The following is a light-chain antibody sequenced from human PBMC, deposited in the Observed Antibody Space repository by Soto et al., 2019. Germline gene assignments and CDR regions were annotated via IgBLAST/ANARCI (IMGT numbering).Light chain of an antibody. CDR1: LSVLYSSNNKNY. Sequence: DVVMTQSPDSLAVSLGERATINCKSSLSVLYSSNNKNYLAWYQQKPGHPTKLLIYWASTRESGVPDRFSGNGSGTDFTLTISSLQAEDVAVYYCHQYYYTPVTFGGGTKVEI. V-gene: IGKV4-1*01. CDR3: HQYYYTPVT. CDR2: WAS. J-gene: IGKJ4*01.